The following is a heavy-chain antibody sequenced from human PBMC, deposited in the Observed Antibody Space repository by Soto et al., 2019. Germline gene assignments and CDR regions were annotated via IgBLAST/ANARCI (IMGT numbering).Heavy chain of an antibody. Sequence: QVQLQESGPGLVKPSETLSLTCAVSGDSISSYYCMWIRQPPGKGLESIGYLYYGRSANYNPSLMIRVTLSVDTSTNQCSRTLSSMTAADTAVYYCALRSMAVVPEYWGQGTLVTVSS. D-gene: IGHD3-22*01. J-gene: IGHJ4*02. V-gene: IGHV4-59*01. CDR3: ALRSMAVVPEY. CDR1: GDSISSYY. CDR2: LYYGRSA.